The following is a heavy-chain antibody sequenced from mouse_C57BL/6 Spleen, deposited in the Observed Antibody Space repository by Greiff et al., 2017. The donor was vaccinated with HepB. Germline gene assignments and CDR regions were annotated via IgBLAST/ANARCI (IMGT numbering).Heavy chain of an antibody. CDR2: IHPNSCST. D-gene: IGHD1-1*01. CDR3: GRCELRYYFDY. J-gene: IGHJ2*01. Sequence: QVQLQQPGAELVKPGASVKLSCKASGYTFTSYWMHWVKQRPGQGLEWIGMIHPNSCSTNYNEKFKSKATLTVDKSSSTAYMQLSSLTSEDSAVYYCGRCELRYYFDYWGQGTTLTVSS. V-gene: IGHV1-64*01. CDR1: GYTFTSYW.